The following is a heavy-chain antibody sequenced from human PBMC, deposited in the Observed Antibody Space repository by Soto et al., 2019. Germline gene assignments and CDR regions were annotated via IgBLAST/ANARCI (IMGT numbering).Heavy chain of an antibody. V-gene: IGHV4-59*08. Sequence: QVQLQESGPELVKPSETLSLTCTVSGGSISSYYWSWIRQPPGKGLEWIGYIYYSGSTNYNPSLKSRVTISVDTSKYQFSLKLSSVTAADTAVYYCARQNYDYVWGSYRYTVSRPFDYWGQGTLVTVSS. J-gene: IGHJ4*02. CDR2: IYYSGST. CDR3: ARQNYDYVWGSYRYTVSRPFDY. CDR1: GGSISSYY. D-gene: IGHD3-16*02.